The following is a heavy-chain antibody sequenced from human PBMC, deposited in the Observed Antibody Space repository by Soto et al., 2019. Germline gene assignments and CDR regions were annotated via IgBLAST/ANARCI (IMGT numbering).Heavy chain of an antibody. J-gene: IGHJ4*02. V-gene: IGHV1-69*12. Sequence: QVQLVQSGAEVKKPGSSVKVSCKASGGTFSSYAISWVRQAPGQGLEWVGGIIPIFGTANYAQKLQGRVTITADESTSTAYRELSSLRSEDTAVYDCALYGGNPSHFDYWGQGTLVTVSS. CDR2: IIPIFGTA. D-gene: IGHD2-15*01. CDR3: ALYGGNPSHFDY. CDR1: GGTFSSYA.